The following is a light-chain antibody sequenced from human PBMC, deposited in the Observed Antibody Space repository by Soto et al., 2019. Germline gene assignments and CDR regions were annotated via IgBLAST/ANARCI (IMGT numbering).Light chain of an antibody. J-gene: IGKJ5*01. CDR1: QSLVYSDGNSY. CDR3: MQATQSRT. V-gene: IGKV2-24*01. CDR2: QVS. Sequence: DIVLTQTPLSSPVTLGQPASISCRSSQSLVYSDGNSYLSWLQQRPGQPLRLLIYQVSERFSGVPDRCSGSGAGTDVTLKISRVEPEDVGVYYCMQATQSRTFGQGTRLEIK.